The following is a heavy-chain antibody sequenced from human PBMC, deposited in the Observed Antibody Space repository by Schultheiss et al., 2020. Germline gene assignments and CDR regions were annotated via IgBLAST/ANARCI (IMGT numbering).Heavy chain of an antibody. V-gene: IGHV1-18*01. CDR2: ISAYSGDT. CDR3: ARDYSSSQYYYYYGMDV. J-gene: IGHJ6*02. CDR1: GYTFTSYG. Sequence: ASVKVSCKASGYTFTSYGISWVRQAPGQGLECMGWISAYSGDTQYAQKFQGRVTMTTDTSTSTAYMELRSLRSDDTAVYYCARDYSSSQYYYYYGMDVWGQGTTVTVSS. D-gene: IGHD6-6*01.